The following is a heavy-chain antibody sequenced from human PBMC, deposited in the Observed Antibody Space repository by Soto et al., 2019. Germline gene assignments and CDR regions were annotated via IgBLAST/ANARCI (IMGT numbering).Heavy chain of an antibody. CDR2: ISRSSRTM. J-gene: IGHJ4*02. CDR1: GFTFSSYS. D-gene: IGHD3-22*01. CDR3: ARAPYDSTCYSQY. Sequence: EVQLVEYGGGLVQPGGSLRLSCAASGFTFSSYSMNWVRQSPGKGLEWVSHISRSSRTMYYADSVKGRFTISRDNAKNSLYLQMNSLRDEDAAVYYCARAPYDSTCYSQYWGQGTLVIVSS. V-gene: IGHV3-48*02.